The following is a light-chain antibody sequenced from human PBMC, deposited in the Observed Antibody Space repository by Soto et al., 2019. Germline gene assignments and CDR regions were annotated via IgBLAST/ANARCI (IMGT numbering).Light chain of an antibody. CDR1: QSITNY. Sequence: IQMTQSPSSLSASFGDRVTITCRASQSITNYLNWYQQKPGKAPKFLIYAASSLQSGVPSRFSGIVSGTDGTITISSLKTEDCSVYDGHQRSNWPLTFGGGTKVDIK. J-gene: IGKJ4*01. CDR2: AAS. V-gene: IGKV1-39*01. CDR3: HQRSNWPLT.